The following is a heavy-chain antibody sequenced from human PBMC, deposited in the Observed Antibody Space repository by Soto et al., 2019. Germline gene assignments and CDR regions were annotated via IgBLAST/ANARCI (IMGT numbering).Heavy chain of an antibody. V-gene: IGHV3-30*18. CDR1: GFTFSSYG. D-gene: IGHD6-13*01. CDR2: ISYDGSNK. Sequence: GGSLRLSCAASGFTFSSYGMHWVRQAPGKGLEWVAVISYDGSNKYYADSVKGRFTISRDNSKNTLYLQMNSLRAEDTAVYYCAKSHSSPPLFDYWGQGTLVTVSS. J-gene: IGHJ4*02. CDR3: AKSHSSPPLFDY.